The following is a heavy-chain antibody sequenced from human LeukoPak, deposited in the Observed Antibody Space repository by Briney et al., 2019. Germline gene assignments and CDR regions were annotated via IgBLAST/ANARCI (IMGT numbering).Heavy chain of an antibody. CDR1: GGSISSYY. J-gene: IGHJ4*02. CDR3: AREFRGYFDY. V-gene: IGHV4-59*12. D-gene: IGHD3-10*01. CDR2: IYYSGST. Sequence: SETLSLTCTVSGGSISSYYWSWIRQPPGKGLEWIGYIYYSGSTNYNPSLKSRVTISVDTSKNQFSLKLSSVTAADTAVYYCAREFRGYFDYWGQGTLVTVSP.